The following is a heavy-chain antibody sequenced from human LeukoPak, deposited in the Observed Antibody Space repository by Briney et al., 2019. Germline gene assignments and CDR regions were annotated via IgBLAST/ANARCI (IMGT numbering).Heavy chain of an antibody. CDR1: GFPFSSYW. J-gene: IGHJ4*02. CDR2: IKQDGSKK. Sequence: GGSLRLSCVASGFPFSSYWMTWVRQAPGKGLEWVANIKQDGSKKSYVDSVKGRFTISRDNSKNTLYLQINSLRAEDTAVYYCARLVGYCGGDCYTNFDYWGQGTLVTVSS. CDR3: ARLVGYCGGDCYTNFDY. D-gene: IGHD2-21*02. V-gene: IGHV3-7*01.